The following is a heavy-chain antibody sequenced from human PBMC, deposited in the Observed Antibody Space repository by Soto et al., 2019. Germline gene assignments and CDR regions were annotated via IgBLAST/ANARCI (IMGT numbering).Heavy chain of an antibody. D-gene: IGHD3-16*01. V-gene: IGHV3-33*01. CDR3: AVAPKGGAYDMEV. J-gene: IGHJ6*02. Sequence: QVQLVESGGGVVQPGTSLRLSCAASRLTFSAHDMHWVRQAPGKGLEWVALIWSDGSRGFYADSVKGRFTISRDNFKNTLYLQMNSLGAEDTAVYYCAVAPKGGAYDMEVWGQGTMVTVA. CDR2: IWSDGSRG. CDR1: RLTFSAHD.